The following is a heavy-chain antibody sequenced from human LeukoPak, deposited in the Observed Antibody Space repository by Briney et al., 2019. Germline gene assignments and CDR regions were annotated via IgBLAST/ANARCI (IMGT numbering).Heavy chain of an antibody. Sequence: PGGSLRLSCAASGFTFSSYAMSWVRQAPGKGLEWVSAISGSGGSTYYADSVKGRFTISRDNSKNTLYLQMNSLRAEDTAVYYCAKAKARAQGTPPYYYYYYYGMDVWGQGTTVTVSS. J-gene: IGHJ6*02. D-gene: IGHD3-22*01. CDR1: GFTFSSYA. CDR2: ISGSGGST. V-gene: IGHV3-23*01. CDR3: AKAKARAQGTPPYYYYYYYGMDV.